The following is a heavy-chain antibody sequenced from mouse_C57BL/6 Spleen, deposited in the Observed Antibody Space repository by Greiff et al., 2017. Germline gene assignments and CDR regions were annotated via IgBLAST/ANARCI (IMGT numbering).Heavy chain of an antibody. V-gene: IGHV14-2*01. J-gene: IGHJ3*01. CDR1: GFNIKDYY. CDR2: IDPEDGDT. CDR3: ARDYGSRAWFAY. D-gene: IGHD1-1*01. Sequence: VQLQQSGAELVKPGASVKLSCTASGFNIKDYYMHWVKQRTEQGLEWIGRIDPEDGDTKYAPKFQGKATITAATSSNTAYLQLSSLTSEDTAVDYCARDYGSRAWFAYWGQGTLVTVSA.